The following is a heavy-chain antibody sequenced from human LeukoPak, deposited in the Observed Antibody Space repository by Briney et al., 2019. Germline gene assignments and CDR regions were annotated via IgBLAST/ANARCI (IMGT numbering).Heavy chain of an antibody. CDR1: GGSISSSSYY. D-gene: IGHD3-22*01. CDR2: IYHSGST. Sequence: PSETLSLTCTVSGGSISSSSYYWGWIRQPPGKGLEWIGSIYHSGSTYYNPSLKSRVTISVDTSKNQFSLKLSSVTAADTAVYYCARVEYYYDSSGYWGRNYFDYWGQGTLVTVSS. CDR3: ARVEYYYDSSGYWGRNYFDY. J-gene: IGHJ4*02. V-gene: IGHV4-39*07.